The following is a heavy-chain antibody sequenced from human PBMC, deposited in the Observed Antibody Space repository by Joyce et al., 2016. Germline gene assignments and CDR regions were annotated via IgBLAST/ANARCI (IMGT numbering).Heavy chain of an antibody. Sequence: QVQLQESGPGLVKPSGTLSLTCAVSGGSISSAHWWSWVRQPPGKGLEWIGEIYLGGSTTYNPSLKSRVTISVDKSKNQLSLKMNSVTAADTAVYYCARNGAYSQDSWGQGTQVTVSS. CDR2: IYLGGST. CDR3: ARNGAYSQDS. J-gene: IGHJ5*01. CDR1: GGSISSAHW. D-gene: IGHD5-12*01. V-gene: IGHV4-4*02.